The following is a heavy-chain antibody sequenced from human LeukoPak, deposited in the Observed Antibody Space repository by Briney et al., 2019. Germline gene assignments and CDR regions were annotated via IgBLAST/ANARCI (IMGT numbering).Heavy chain of an antibody. CDR1: GFTFSTYA. J-gene: IGHJ4*02. CDR2: ISYDGSIK. D-gene: IGHD5-24*01. V-gene: IGHV3-30*18. Sequence: PGRSLRLACAASGFTFSTYAMHWVRQAPGRGLEWVTVISYDGSIKYYADSVKGRFTISRDNSKNTAYLQMHSLRDEDTAVYYCAKGGEMATIEESDYWGQGTLVTVSS. CDR3: AKGGEMATIEESDY.